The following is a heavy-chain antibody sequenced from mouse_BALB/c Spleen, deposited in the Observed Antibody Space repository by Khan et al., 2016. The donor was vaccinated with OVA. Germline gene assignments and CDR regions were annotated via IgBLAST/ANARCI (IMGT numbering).Heavy chain of an antibody. Sequence: EVQLQESGPGLVKPSQSLSLTCPVTGYSITSDYAWNWLRQFPGTKLEWMGYITYSGSTRYTPSLKSRFPITRNPSKNQFFLHLNAVTTGDTATYYWARGRAYWGQGTRGTVSA. J-gene: IGHJ3*01. CDR3: ARGRAY. D-gene: IGHD3-3*01. V-gene: IGHV3-2*02. CDR2: ITYSGST. CDR1: GYSITSDYA.